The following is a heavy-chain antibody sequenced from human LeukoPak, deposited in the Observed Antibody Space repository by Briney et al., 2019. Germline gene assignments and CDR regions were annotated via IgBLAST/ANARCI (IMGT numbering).Heavy chain of an antibody. CDR2: ISSSGSTK. J-gene: IGHJ6*02. CDR3: ARDDIAAAGTPQYYGMDV. V-gene: IGHV3-48*03. CDR1: GFTFSSYE. D-gene: IGHD6-13*01. Sequence: PGGSLRLSCAASGFTFSSYEMNWVRQAPGKGLEWVSYISSSGSTKYYADSVKGRFTISRDNAKNSLYLQMNSLRAEDTAVYYCARDDIAAAGTPQYYGMDVWGQGTTVTVSS.